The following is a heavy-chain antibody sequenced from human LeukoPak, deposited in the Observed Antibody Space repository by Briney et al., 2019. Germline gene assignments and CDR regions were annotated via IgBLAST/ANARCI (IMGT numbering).Heavy chain of an antibody. J-gene: IGHJ5*02. CDR2: IIPILGTA. D-gene: IGHD6-6*01. CDR1: GGTFSSYA. CDR3: ASTSSSIAARPWFDP. V-gene: IGHV1-69*13. Sequence: ASVKVSCKASGGTFSSYAISWVRQAPGQGLEWMGGIIPILGTANYAQKFQGRVTITADESTSTAYMELSSLRSEDTAVYYCASTSSSIAARPWFDPWGQGTLVTVSS.